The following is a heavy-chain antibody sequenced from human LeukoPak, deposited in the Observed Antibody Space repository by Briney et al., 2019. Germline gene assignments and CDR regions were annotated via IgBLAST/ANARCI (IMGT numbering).Heavy chain of an antibody. D-gene: IGHD6-13*01. Sequence: GGSLRLSCAASGFNFSSYAMSWVRQAPGKGLEWVSALSGSGGSTYYADSVKGRFTISRDNSKNTLYLQMNSLRAEDTALYYCAKEDRRAAGTNSFIYWGQGTLVTVSS. CDR3: AKEDRRAAGTNSFIY. CDR2: LSGSGGST. J-gene: IGHJ4*02. CDR1: GFNFSSYA. V-gene: IGHV3-23*01.